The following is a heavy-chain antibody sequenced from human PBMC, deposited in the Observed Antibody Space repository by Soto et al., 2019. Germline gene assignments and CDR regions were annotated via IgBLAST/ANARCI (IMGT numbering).Heavy chain of an antibody. J-gene: IGHJ4*02. CDR1: GGTFSSYA. Sequence: GASAKVSCKASGGTFSSYAISWVRQAPGQGLEWMGGIIPISGTASYAQKFQGRVTITGNKSISTAYMELSSLRSEDTAVYYCASKIKGGYDYFDYWGQGTLVTVSS. V-gene: IGHV1-69*06. CDR3: ASKIKGGYDYFDY. D-gene: IGHD5-12*01. CDR2: IIPISGTA.